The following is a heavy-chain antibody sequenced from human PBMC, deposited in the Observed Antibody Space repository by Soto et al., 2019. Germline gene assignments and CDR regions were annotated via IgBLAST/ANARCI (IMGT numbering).Heavy chain of an antibody. J-gene: IGHJ6*02. CDR1: GFTFSSYG. CDR2: ISYDGSNK. V-gene: IGHV3-30*18. Sequence: SGGSLRLSCAASGFTFSSYGMHWVRQAPGKGLEWVAVISYDGSNKYYADSVKGRFTISRDNSKNTLYLQMNSLRAEDTAVYYCAKDRIESGYSSSWYWLLNYVMDVWAKGPRSPSP. CDR3: AKDRIESGYSSSWYWLLNYVMDV. D-gene: IGHD6-13*01.